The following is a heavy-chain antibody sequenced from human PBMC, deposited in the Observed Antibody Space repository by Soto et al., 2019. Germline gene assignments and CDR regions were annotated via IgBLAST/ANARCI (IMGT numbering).Heavy chain of an antibody. CDR1: GFTFSSYG. CDR3: AKGGVSGYLGAYFDN. V-gene: IGHV3-30*18. Sequence: QVQLVESGGGVVQPGRSLRLSCAASGFTFSSYGMHWVRQAPGKGLEWVAVISYDGSDKYYADSVKGRFTISRDNFKNTLYLQMNSLRAEDTAVYYCAKGGVSGYLGAYFDNWGQGTLVTVPS. D-gene: IGHD3-22*01. CDR2: ISYDGSDK. J-gene: IGHJ4*02.